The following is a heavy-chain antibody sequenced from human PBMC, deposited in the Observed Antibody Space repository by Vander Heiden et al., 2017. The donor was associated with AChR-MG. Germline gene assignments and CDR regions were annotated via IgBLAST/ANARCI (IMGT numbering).Heavy chain of an antibody. V-gene: IGHV4-34*01. D-gene: IGHD3-16*01. J-gene: IGHJ4*02. Sequence: QVQLQQWGAGLLKPSETLSLTCAVYGGSFSGYYWSWIRQPPGKGLEWIGEINHSGSTNYNPSLKSRVTISVDTSKNQFSLKLSSVTAADTAVYYCARGPHWVIYYFDYWGQGTLVTVSS. CDR2: INHSGST. CDR3: ARGPHWVIYYFDY. CDR1: GGSFSGYY.